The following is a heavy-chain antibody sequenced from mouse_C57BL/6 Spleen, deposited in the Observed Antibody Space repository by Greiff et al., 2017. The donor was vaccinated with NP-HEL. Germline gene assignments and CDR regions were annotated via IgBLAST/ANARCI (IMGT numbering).Heavy chain of an antibody. CDR1: GYTFIDYY. CDR2: INPHNGGT. V-gene: IGHV1-19*01. D-gene: IGHD1-1*01. Sequence: EDERQQSGPALVKPGASVKMSCKASGYTFIDYYMNWVKQSNGKSLEWIGVINPHNGGTSYNQKFKGKATLTVDKSSSTAYMELNSLTSEDSAVYYCARGGSSPVYYFDYWGQGTTLTVAS. CDR3: ARGGSSPVYYFDY. J-gene: IGHJ2*01.